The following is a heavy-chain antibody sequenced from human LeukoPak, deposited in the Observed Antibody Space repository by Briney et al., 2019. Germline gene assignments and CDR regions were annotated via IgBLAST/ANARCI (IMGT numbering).Heavy chain of an antibody. V-gene: IGHV3-30*04. Sequence: GRSLRLSCAASGFTFSSYAMHWVRQAPGKGLEWVAVISNDGSNKYYADSVKGRFTISRDNSKNTLYLQMNSLRAEDTAVYYCANAWFGELLYPEYWGQGTLVTVSS. J-gene: IGHJ4*02. CDR3: ANAWFGELLYPEY. CDR1: GFTFSSYA. D-gene: IGHD3-10*01. CDR2: ISNDGSNK.